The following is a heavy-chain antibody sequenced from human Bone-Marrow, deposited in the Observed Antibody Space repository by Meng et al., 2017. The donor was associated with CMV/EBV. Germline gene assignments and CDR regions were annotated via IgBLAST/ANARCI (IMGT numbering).Heavy chain of an antibody. CDR3: ARAMIIAARALDF. V-gene: IGHV3-30*19. D-gene: IGHD6-6*01. J-gene: IGHJ4*02. CDR2: ITYDGSNT. Sequence: GGSLRLSCAASGFTFSSYGMHWVRQAPGKGLEWVTFITYDGSNTYYADSVKGRFTISRDNSKNTLYLQMNSLRDEDTAVYYCARAMIIAARALDFWGQGTLVTVSS. CDR1: GFTFSSYG.